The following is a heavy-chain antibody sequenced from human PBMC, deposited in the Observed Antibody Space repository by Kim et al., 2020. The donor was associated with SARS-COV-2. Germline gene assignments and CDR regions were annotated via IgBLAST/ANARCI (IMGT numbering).Heavy chain of an antibody. CDR1: GFTFSNYA. Sequence: GGSLRLSCAASGFTFSNYAMNWVRQAPGRGLEWVSVISGSADTTYFADSVRGRFTISRDDSKNTLYLQMNSLRAEDTAIYYCARNSGVSCYFPADVWG. CDR3: ARNSGVSCYFPADV. CDR2: ISGSADTT. D-gene: IGHD2-15*01. V-gene: IGHV3-23*01. J-gene: IGHJ6*02.